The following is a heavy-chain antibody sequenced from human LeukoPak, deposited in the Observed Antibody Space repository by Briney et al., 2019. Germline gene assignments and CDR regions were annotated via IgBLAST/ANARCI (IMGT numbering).Heavy chain of an antibody. CDR3: ARGYCCSTSCYMDV. CDR1: GHTSTTYA. D-gene: IGHD2-2*01. CDR2: INAGNGNI. J-gene: IGHJ6*02. V-gene: IGHV1-3*01. Sequence: ASVKVSCKASGHTSTTYAIHWVRQAPGQGLEWMGWINAGNGNIKYSQKFQGRVTITGDTSASTAYMELSSLRSEDTAVYYCARGYCCSTSCYMDVWGQGTTVTISS.